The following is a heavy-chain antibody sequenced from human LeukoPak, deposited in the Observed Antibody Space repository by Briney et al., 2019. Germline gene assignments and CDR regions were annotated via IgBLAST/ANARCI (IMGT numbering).Heavy chain of an antibody. CDR3: ARRYCGGDCYSEEGDAFDI. V-gene: IGHV4-59*08. D-gene: IGHD2-21*02. J-gene: IGHJ3*02. CDR1: GGSLSSYY. Sequence: SEAPSLTRTVSGGSLSSYYWGWIRPPPGKGLEWVGYIYFSGSTNYNPSLKSRVTISVDTSKNQFSLKLSSVTAADTAVYYCARRYCGGDCYSEEGDAFDIWGQGTMVTVSS. CDR2: IYFSGST.